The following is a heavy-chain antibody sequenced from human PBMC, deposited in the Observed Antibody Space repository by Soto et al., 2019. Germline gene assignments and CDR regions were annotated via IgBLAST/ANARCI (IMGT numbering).Heavy chain of an antibody. CDR2: IKEDGSEK. V-gene: IGHV3-7*01. J-gene: IGHJ6*02. CDR3: ARVYYDSRGRDYYGMDV. D-gene: IGHD3-22*01. Sequence: GGSLRLSCAASGFAFSNYWMDWVRQAPGKGLEWVGNIKEDGSEKYYGDSVKGRFTISRDNGENLLYLQMNSLTAEDTAVYYCARVYYDSRGRDYYGMDVWGQGTTVTVSS. CDR1: GFAFSNYW.